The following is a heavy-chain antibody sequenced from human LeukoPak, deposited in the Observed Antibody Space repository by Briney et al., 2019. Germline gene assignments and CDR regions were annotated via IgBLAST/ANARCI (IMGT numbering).Heavy chain of an antibody. V-gene: IGHV3-9*03. CDR1: GFTFDDYA. CDR2: ISWKSDKI. CDR3: AKDIGSASHRAFDI. D-gene: IGHD3-10*01. J-gene: IGHJ3*02. Sequence: GRSLRLSCAASGFTFDDYAMHWVRQAPGKGLEWVSGISWKSDKIAYADSVKGRFTISRDNAKNSLYLQMNSLRAEDMALYYCAKDIGSASHRAFDIWGEGTTVTVSS.